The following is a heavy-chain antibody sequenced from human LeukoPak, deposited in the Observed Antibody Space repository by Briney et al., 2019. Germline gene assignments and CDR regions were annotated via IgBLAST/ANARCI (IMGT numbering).Heavy chain of an antibody. Sequence: QTGGSLRLSCAASGFTFSSYEMNWVRQAPGKGLEWVSYISSSGSTIYYADSVKGRFTISRDNAKNSLYLQMSSLRAEDTAVYYCARVAYYGSGSLDYWGQGTLVTVSS. V-gene: IGHV3-48*03. CDR2: ISSSGSTI. J-gene: IGHJ4*02. D-gene: IGHD3-10*01. CDR1: GFTFSSYE. CDR3: ARVAYYGSGSLDY.